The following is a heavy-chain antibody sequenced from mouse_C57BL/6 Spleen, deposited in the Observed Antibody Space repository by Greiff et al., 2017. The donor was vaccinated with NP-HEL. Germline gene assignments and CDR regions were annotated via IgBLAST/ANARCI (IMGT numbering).Heavy chain of an antibody. J-gene: IGHJ4*01. CDR2: IGPGSGGT. CDR3: AIGYGNYPPYYAMGD. Sequence: QVQLQQPGAELVKPGASVKISCKASGYTFTDYCMHWVKQRPGQGLEWIGKIGPGSGGTYYNEKFKGKATLTADKSSSTAYMQLSSLTSEDSAVYFCAIGYGNYPPYYAMGDWGQGTSVTVSS. D-gene: IGHD2-1*01. CDR1: GYTFTDYC. V-gene: IGHV1-77*01.